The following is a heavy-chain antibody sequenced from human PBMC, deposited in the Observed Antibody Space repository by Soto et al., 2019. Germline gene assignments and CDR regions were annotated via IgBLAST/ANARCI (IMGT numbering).Heavy chain of an antibody. CDR2: ISSSSSYI. J-gene: IGHJ5*02. CDR3: ARGSSGSCTGWFDP. Sequence: EVQLVESGGGLVKPGGSLKLSCAASGFTFSSYSMNWVRQAPGKGLEWVSSISSSSSYIYYADSVKGRFTISRDNAKNSLYLQMNSLRAEDTAVYYCARGSSGSCTGWFDPWGQGTLVTVSS. CDR1: GFTFSSYS. D-gene: IGHD1-26*01. V-gene: IGHV3-21*01.